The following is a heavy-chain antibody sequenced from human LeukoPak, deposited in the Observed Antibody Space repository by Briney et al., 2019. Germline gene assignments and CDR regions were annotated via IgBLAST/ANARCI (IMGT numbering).Heavy chain of an antibody. CDR2: IYYTASP. CDR1: GGSISSYS. CDR3: ARYTAAGNPSFLDY. D-gene: IGHD6-13*01. V-gene: IGHV4-59*08. J-gene: IGHJ4*02. Sequence: SETLSLTCTVSGGSISSYSCSWHRQPPGKRLAWIGYIYYTASPHYNPSLKSRVTIAVDTSKNQFSLKLGCVTAADTAVYYCARYTAAGNPSFLDYRGQGTLVTVSS.